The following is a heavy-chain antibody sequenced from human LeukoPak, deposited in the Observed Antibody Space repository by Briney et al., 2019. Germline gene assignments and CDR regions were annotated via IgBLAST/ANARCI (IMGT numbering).Heavy chain of an antibody. J-gene: IGHJ3*02. CDR1: GYTFTSYY. V-gene: IGHV1-46*01. Sequence: ASVKVSCKASGYTFTSYYIHWVRQAPGQGLEWMGIINPSGGSTSHVQKFQGRVTMTRDMSTSTVYMELSSLRSEDTAVYYCARAVVTSPRSAFDIWGQGTMVTVSS. CDR3: ARAVVTSPRSAFDI. D-gene: IGHD4-23*01. CDR2: INPSGGST.